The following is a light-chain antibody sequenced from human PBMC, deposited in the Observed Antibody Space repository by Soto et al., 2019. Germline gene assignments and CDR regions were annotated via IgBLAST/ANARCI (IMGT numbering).Light chain of an antibody. J-gene: IGKJ4*01. V-gene: IGKV3-20*01. Sequence: EIVLTQSPGTLPLSPGERATLSCRASQSVSSNYLAWYQQKPGQAPKVLIYRASSRATGIPDRFSGSGSGTDFTLTISRLEPEDFAVYYCQQYGSSPLTFGGGTKVDIK. CDR3: QQYGSSPLT. CDR2: RAS. CDR1: QSVSSNY.